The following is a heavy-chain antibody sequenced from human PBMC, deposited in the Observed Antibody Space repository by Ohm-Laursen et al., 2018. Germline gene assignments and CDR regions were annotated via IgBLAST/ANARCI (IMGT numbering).Heavy chain of an antibody. V-gene: IGHV3-11*01. CDR3: ARDVSGREQFDY. CDR1: GFTFSDYY. D-gene: IGHD3-10*01. Sequence: SLRLSCAASGFTFSDYYMSWIRQAPGQGLEWVSYISSTGITKSYADSVKGRSTISRDNAKSSLYLQMNSLKAGDTAVYYCARDVSGREQFDYWGQGTLVIVSS. CDR2: ISSTGITK. J-gene: IGHJ4*02.